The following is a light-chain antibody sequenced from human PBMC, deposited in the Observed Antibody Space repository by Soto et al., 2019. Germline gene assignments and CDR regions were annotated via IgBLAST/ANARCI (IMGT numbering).Light chain of an antibody. J-gene: IGKJ2*01. CDR1: QSVSTYY. CDR3: HQSYSAPPT. CDR2: ATS. V-gene: IGKV3D-20*02. Sequence: EIVLTQSPGTLSLSPGERASLTCRASQSVSTYYLAWYQQKSGQAPRLLIHATSSRASGIPDRFSGSGSGTDFTLTINRLEPEDFATYYCHQSYSAPPTFGQGTKLDIK.